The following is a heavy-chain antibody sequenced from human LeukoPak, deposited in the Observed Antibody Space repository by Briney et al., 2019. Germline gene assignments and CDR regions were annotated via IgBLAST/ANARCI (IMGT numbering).Heavy chain of an antibody. J-gene: IGHJ4*02. V-gene: IGHV3-23*01. CDR1: EFTFSSYN. Sequence: PGGSLRLSCAASEFTFSSYNMNWVRQAPGKGLEWVSAISGSGDITYYTDSVKGRFTVSRDNSKNTLYLQMNSLRAEDTAVYYCAEGGYDQDFDYWGQGALVTVSS. CDR2: ISGSGDIT. D-gene: IGHD5-12*01. CDR3: AEGGYDQDFDY.